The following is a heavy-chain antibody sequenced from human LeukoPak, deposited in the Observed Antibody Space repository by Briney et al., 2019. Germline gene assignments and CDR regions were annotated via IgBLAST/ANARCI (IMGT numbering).Heavy chain of an antibody. Sequence: PSETLSLTCTVSGGSISSSSYYWGWIRQPPGKGLEWIGSIYYSGSTYYNPSLKSRVTISVDTSKNQFSLKLSSVTAADTAVYYCASIPTQKFYSSGWYGGFDYWGQGTLVTVSS. CDR3: ASIPTQKFYSSGWYGGFDY. J-gene: IGHJ4*02. CDR2: IYYSGST. D-gene: IGHD6-19*01. V-gene: IGHV4-39*01. CDR1: GGSISSSSYY.